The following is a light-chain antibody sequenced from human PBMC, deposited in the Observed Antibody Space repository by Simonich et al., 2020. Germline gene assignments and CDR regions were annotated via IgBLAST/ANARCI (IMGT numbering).Light chain of an antibody. Sequence: NFMLTQPHSVSESPGKTVTISCTRSSGSIASNYVQWYQQRPGSAPTTVIYEDNQSPSGVPDRFSGSIDSSSNSASLTISGLKTEDEADYYCQSYDSSTVVFGGGTKLTVL. J-gene: IGLJ2*01. CDR1: SGSIASNY. CDR2: EDN. CDR3: QSYDSSTVV. V-gene: IGLV6-57*03.